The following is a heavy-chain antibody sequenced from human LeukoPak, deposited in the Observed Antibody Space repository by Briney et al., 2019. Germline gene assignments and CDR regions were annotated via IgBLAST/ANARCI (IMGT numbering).Heavy chain of an antibody. CDR3: ARVGGPYYYDSSGHPYYFDY. Sequence: SETLSLTCAVYGGSFSGYYWSWIRQPPGKGLEWIGEINHSGSTNYNPSLKSRVTISVDTSKNQFSLKLSSVTAADTAVYYCARVGGPYYYDSSGHPYYFDYWGQGTLVTVSS. V-gene: IGHV4-34*01. CDR2: INHSGST. CDR1: GGSFSGYY. J-gene: IGHJ4*02. D-gene: IGHD3-22*01.